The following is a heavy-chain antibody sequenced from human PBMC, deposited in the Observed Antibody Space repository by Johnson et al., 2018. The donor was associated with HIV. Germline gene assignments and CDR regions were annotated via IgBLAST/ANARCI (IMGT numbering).Heavy chain of an antibody. Sequence: VHLVESGGGVVQSGRSLRLSCAASGFTFSGYAMHWVRQAPGMGLGWVALISYDGSNKYYADSVKGRFIISRDTSKNTLYLQMNSLRAEDTAVYFCAKVHIAARWSDAFDIWGQGTMVTVSS. D-gene: IGHD6-6*01. J-gene: IGHJ3*02. V-gene: IGHV3-30*14. CDR3: AKVHIAARWSDAFDI. CDR1: GFTFSGYA. CDR2: ISYDGSNK.